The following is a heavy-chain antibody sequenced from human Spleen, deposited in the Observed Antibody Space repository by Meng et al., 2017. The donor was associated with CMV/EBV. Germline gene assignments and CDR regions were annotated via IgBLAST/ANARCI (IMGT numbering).Heavy chain of an antibody. V-gene: IGHV3-66*02. CDR3: ARILGLDYFDN. CDR2: LYSGGAT. J-gene: IGHJ4*02. D-gene: IGHD3/OR15-3a*01. CDR1: GFTFSSYE. Sequence: GGSLRLSCAASGFTFSSYEMNWVRQAPGRGLEWVSVLYSGGATYYLDSVKGRFTISRYDSKNTVFLQMNSLRDEDTAVYFCARILGLDYFDNWGQGTLVTVSS.